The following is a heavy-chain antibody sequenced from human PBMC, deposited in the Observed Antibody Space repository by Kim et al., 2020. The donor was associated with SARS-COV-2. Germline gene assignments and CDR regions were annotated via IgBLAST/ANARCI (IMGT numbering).Heavy chain of an antibody. D-gene: IGHD6-19*01. CDR2: ISGSGGST. CDR1: GFTFSSYA. V-gene: IGHV3-23*01. J-gene: IGHJ2*01. CDR3: AKRPANSSGSDWYFDL. Sequence: GGSLRLSCAASGFTFSSYAMSWVRQAPGKGLEWVSAISGSGGSTYYADSVKGRFTISRDNSKNTLYLQMNSLRAEDTAVYYCAKRPANSSGSDWYFDLWGRGTLVTVSS.